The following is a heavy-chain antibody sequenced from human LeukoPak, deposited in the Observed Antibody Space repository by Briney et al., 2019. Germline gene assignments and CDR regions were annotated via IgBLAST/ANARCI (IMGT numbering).Heavy chain of an antibody. Sequence: KPSETLSLTCTVSGGSISSYYWSWIRQPPGKGLGWVGYIYYSGRTNYNPCLKSRVTISVDTSKNQFSLKLSSVTAADTAVYYCAREGLGYGDYGFDPWGQGTLVTVSS. V-gene: IGHV4-59*01. CDR1: GGSISSYY. CDR3: AREGLGYGDYGFDP. J-gene: IGHJ5*02. D-gene: IGHD4-17*01. CDR2: IYYSGRT.